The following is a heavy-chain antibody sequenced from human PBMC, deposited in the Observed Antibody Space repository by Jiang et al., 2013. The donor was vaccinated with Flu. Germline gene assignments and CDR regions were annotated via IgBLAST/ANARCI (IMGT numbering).Heavy chain of an antibody. CDR3: ARIGGSYYYFDY. CDR2: IDWDDDK. Sequence: KPTQTLTLTCTFSGFSLSTSGMCVSWIRQPPGKALEWLARIDWDDDKYYSTSLKTRLTISKDTSKNQVVLTMTNMDPVDTATYYCARIGGSYYYFDYWGQGTLVTVSS. CDR1: GFSLSTSGMC. D-gene: IGHD1-26*01. V-gene: IGHV2-70*11. J-gene: IGHJ4*02.